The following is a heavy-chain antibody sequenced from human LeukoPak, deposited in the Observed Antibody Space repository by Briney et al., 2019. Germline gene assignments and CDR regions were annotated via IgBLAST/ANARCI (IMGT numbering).Heavy chain of an antibody. J-gene: IGHJ4*02. D-gene: IGHD4-17*01. CDR3: ARSGDYGDYTAY. V-gene: IGHV3-48*02. Sequence: GGSLRLSCAASGFTFSSYNMNWVRQAPGKGLEWVSYISTSSRNIQYADSVKGRFTISRDNAKNSVYLQMNSLRDEDTAVYYCARSGDYGDYTAYWGQGTLVIVSS. CDR1: GFTFSSYN. CDR2: ISTSSRNI.